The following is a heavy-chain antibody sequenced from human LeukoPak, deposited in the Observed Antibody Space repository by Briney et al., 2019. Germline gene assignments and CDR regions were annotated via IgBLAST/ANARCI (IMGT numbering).Heavy chain of an antibody. D-gene: IGHD3-10*01. CDR2: ISSSGSTI. J-gene: IGHJ3*02. V-gene: IGHV3-48*03. Sequence: GGSLRLSCAASGFTFSSYEMNWVRQAPGKGLEWVSYISSSGSTIYYADSVKGRFTISRDNAKNSLYLQMNSLRAEDTAVYYCARDRMVLWFGELLGDKAFDIWGQGTMVTVSS. CDR1: GFTFSSYE. CDR3: ARDRMVLWFGELLGDKAFDI.